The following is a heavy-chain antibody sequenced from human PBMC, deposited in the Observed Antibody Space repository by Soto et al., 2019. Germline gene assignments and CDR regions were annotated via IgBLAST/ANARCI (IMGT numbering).Heavy chain of an antibody. CDR1: GVSVSSGSYH. D-gene: IGHD7-27*01. CDR2: NPYTGCP. CDR3: ARVGWGGDS. J-gene: IGHJ4*02. Sequence: QVQLQESGPGLVKPSEALSLTCSVSGVSVSSGSYHWSWIRQPPGKGLEWIGFNPYTGCPDYNPYLKSRVVISIDRSKNQFSLKLSSVTAADTAVYFCARVGWGGDSWGQGTLVTVSS. V-gene: IGHV4-61*01.